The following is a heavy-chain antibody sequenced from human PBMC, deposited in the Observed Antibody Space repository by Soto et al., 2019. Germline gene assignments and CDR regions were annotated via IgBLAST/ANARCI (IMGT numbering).Heavy chain of an antibody. Sequence: SGPTLVNPTQTLTLTCTFSGFSLSTSGVVVGWIRQPPGKALEWLGIIFWDDDKRYRPSLKSRLTITKDTSKNQLVLTMTNMDPVDTDTSSSAELPCNSLCPRPPVANWG. D-gene: IGHD3-16*02. CDR2: IFWDDDK. CDR1: GFSLSTSGVV. J-gene: IGHJ1*01. V-gene: IGHV2-5*02. CDR3: AELPCNSLCPRPPVAN.